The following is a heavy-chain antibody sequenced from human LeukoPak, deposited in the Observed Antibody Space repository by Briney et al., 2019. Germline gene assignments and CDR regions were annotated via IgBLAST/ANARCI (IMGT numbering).Heavy chain of an antibody. CDR2: ISSSGGST. V-gene: IGHV3-23*01. J-gene: IGHJ4*02. CDR3: ARVPHDIVVVVAATPDY. CDR1: GFTFSNYA. D-gene: IGHD2-15*01. Sequence: GGSLRLSRTASGFTFSNYAMSWVRQAPGRGLEWVSAISSSGGSTYYADSVRGRFTISRDNSKNALYLQMNSLRAEDTAVYYCARVPHDIVVVVAATPDYWGQGTRVTVSS.